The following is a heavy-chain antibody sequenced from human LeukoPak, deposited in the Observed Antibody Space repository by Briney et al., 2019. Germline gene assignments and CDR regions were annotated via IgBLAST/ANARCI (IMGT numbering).Heavy chain of an antibody. Sequence: PGGSLRLSCAASGFTFSSYWISWVRQAPGKGLEWVANIKQDGSEKYYVDSVKGRFTISRDNAKNSLYLQMNSLRAEDTAVYYCARGRSATDYWGQGTLVTVSS. CDR1: GFTFSSYW. CDR3: ARGRSATDY. V-gene: IGHV3-7*01. CDR2: IKQDGSEK. J-gene: IGHJ4*02.